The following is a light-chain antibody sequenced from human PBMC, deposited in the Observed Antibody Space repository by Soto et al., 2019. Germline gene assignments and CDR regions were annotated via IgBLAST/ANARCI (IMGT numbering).Light chain of an antibody. CDR3: QQNNSYCT. Sequence: DIQMTQSPFTLSASVGDRIIITCRASQSIGSWLAWYQQKPGKSPKLLIYKASSLESGVPSRFSGSGSGTEFTLTISSLQPDDFATYYCQQNNSYCTFGQGTKLEIK. J-gene: IGKJ2*02. CDR1: QSIGSW. V-gene: IGKV1-5*03. CDR2: KAS.